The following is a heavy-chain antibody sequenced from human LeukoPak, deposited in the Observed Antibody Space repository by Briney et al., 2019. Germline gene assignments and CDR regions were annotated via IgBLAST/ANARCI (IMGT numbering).Heavy chain of an antibody. CDR1: GGSFSGYY. Sequence: PSETLSLTCAVYGGSFSGYYWSWIRQPPGKGLEWIGEINHSGSTNYNPSLKSRATISVDTSKNQFSLKLSSVTAADTAVYYCARGQARGSYRYTSNYYYYYGMDVWGQGTTVTVSS. CDR3: ARGQARGSYRYTSNYYYYYGMDV. V-gene: IGHV4-34*01. D-gene: IGHD3-16*02. CDR2: INHSGST. J-gene: IGHJ6*02.